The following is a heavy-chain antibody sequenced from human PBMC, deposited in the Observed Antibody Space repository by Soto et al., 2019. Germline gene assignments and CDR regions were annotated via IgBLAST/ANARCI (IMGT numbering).Heavy chain of an antibody. Sequence: QVQLQQWGAGLLKPSETLSLTCAVYGGSFSGYYWSWIRQPPGKGLEWIGEINHSGSTNYNPSLKSRVTISVDTSKNQCSLKLSSVCAGDTAVYYCSRGRRTAVTIGYWGQGTLVTVSS. CDR3: SRGRRTAVTIGY. V-gene: IGHV4-34*01. J-gene: IGHJ4*02. CDR2: INHSGST. CDR1: GGSFSGYY. D-gene: IGHD4-17*01.